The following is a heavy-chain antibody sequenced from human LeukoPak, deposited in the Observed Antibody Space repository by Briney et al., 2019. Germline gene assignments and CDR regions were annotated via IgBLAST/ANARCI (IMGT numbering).Heavy chain of an antibody. V-gene: IGHV3-30*02. Sequence: GGSLRLSCAASGFTFSSYGMHWVRQAPGKGLEWVAFIRYDGSNKYYADSVKGRFTISRDNSKNTLYLQMNSLRAEDTAMYYCAKDRIVVVPAAMGVLDYWGKGTLVSVSS. CDR1: GFTFSSYG. D-gene: IGHD2-2*01. J-gene: IGHJ4*02. CDR3: AKDRIVVVPAAMGVLDY. CDR2: IRYDGSNK.